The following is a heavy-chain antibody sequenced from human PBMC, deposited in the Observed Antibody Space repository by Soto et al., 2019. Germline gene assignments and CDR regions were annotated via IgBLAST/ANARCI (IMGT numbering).Heavy chain of an antibody. Sequence: PGESLKISCKGSGYSFTSYWIGWVRQMPGKGLEWMGIIYPGDSDTRYSPSFQGQVTISADKSISTAYLQWSSLKASDTAMYYCARLPYGSGSSKSYYYGMDVWGQGTTVTVSS. D-gene: IGHD3-10*01. CDR1: GYSFTSYW. CDR2: IYPGDSDT. CDR3: ARLPYGSGSSKSYYYGMDV. J-gene: IGHJ6*02. V-gene: IGHV5-51*01.